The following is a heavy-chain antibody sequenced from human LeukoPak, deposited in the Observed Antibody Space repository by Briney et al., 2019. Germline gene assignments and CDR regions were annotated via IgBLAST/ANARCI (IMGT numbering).Heavy chain of an antibody. D-gene: IGHD3-9*01. CDR3: ARDLKYYYYSMDV. CDR1: GVTXXGCA. V-gene: IGHV3-13*01. J-gene: IGHJ6*03. Sequence: SGVTXXGCAMQWVRQACGKGVEWVSAIGTAGDTYYPGSVKGRFTISRDNAKTSLYLQMNSLRAEDTAVYYCARDLKYYYYSMDVWGKGTTVTVSS. CDR2: IGTAGDT.